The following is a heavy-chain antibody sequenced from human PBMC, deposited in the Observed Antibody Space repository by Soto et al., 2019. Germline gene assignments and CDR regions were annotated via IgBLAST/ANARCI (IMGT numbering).Heavy chain of an antibody. V-gene: IGHV3-23*01. Sequence: EVQLLESGGGLVQPGGSLRLSCAASGFTFSSYAMSWVRQAPGKGLEWVSAISGSGGSTYYADSVKGRFTISRDNSKNVLYLQMNSLRAEDTDVYYCAKDPKGGIPLWIDYWGQGTLVTVSS. D-gene: IGHD3-10*01. CDR1: GFTFSSYA. J-gene: IGHJ4*02. CDR3: AKDPKGGIPLWIDY. CDR2: ISGSGGST.